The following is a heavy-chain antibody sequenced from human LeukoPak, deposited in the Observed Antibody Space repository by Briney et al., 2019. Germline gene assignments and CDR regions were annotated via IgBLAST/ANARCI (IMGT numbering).Heavy chain of an antibody. D-gene: IGHD6-13*01. J-gene: IGHJ4*02. Sequence: PGGSLRLSCAASGFIFSSYGMHWVRQAPGKGLEWVAFIRYDGSNKYYADSVKGRFTISRDNSKNTLYLQMNSLRAEDTAVYYCAKDLRYVEGSSLVYWGQGTLVTVSS. CDR1: GFIFSSYG. CDR2: IRYDGSNK. CDR3: AKDLRYVEGSSLVY. V-gene: IGHV3-30*02.